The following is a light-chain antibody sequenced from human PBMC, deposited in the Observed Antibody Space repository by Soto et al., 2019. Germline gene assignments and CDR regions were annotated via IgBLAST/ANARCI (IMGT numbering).Light chain of an antibody. CDR3: QQYGSSPGWT. V-gene: IGKV3-20*01. CDR1: QSVSSIY. Sequence: EIVLTQSPGTLSLSPGETATLSCRASQSVSSIYLAWYQQKPGQAPRLLIYGASSRATGIPDRFSGSGSGTDFTLTISRLEPEDFAVYYCQQYGSSPGWTFGQGTKVDIK. CDR2: GAS. J-gene: IGKJ1*01.